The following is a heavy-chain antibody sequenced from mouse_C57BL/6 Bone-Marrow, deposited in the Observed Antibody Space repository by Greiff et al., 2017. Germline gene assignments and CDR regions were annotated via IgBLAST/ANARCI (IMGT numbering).Heavy chain of an antibody. V-gene: IGHV5-12*01. Sequence: EVQRVESGGGLVQPGGSLKLSCAASGFTFSDYYMYWVRQTPEKRLEWVAYISNGGGSTYYPDTVKGRFTISRDNAKNTLYLQMSRLKSEDTAMYYCAGEEDVALYYYAMDDWGQGTSVTVSS. D-gene: IGHD6-1*01. CDR1: GFTFSDYY. J-gene: IGHJ4*01. CDR2: ISNGGGST. CDR3: AGEEDVALYYYAMDD.